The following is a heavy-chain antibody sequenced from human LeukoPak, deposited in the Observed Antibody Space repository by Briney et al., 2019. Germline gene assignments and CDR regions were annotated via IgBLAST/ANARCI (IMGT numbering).Heavy chain of an antibody. Sequence: GGSLRLSCAASGFTFDDYAMHWVRQAPGKGLEWVSGISWNSGSIGYADSVKGRFTISRDNAKNSLYLQMNSLRAEDTALYYCAKDGVLLWFGELSGYFDYWGQGTLVTVSS. CDR1: GFTFDDYA. J-gene: IGHJ4*02. CDR2: ISWNSGSI. D-gene: IGHD3-10*01. CDR3: AKDGVLLWFGELSGYFDY. V-gene: IGHV3-9*01.